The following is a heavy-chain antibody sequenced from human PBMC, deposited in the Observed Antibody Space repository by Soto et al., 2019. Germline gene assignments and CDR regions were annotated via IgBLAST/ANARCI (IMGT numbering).Heavy chain of an antibody. D-gene: IGHD6-19*01. V-gene: IGHV3-7*03. CDR3: ARVSSGWYYFDY. J-gene: IGHJ4*02. CDR1: GFSFSDYP. CDR2: INRRGTST. Sequence: LRLSCVGSGFSFSDYPLNWVRQAPGQGLEWVGNINRRGTSTNYVDSVRGRFYTSRDNTRNSLYLNMDSLRSEDTAVYYCARVSSGWYYFDYWGQGTLVTVSS.